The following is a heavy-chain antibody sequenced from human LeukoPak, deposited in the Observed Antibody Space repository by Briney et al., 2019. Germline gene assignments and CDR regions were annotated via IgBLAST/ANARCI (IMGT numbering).Heavy chain of an antibody. Sequence: GRSLRLSCAASGFTFSSYAMHWVRQAPGKGLEWVAVISYDGSNKYYADSVKGRFTISRDNSKNTLYLQMNSLRAEDTAVYYCARGSGPVTPYYYYGMDVWGQGTTVTASS. CDR1: GFTFSSYA. CDR2: ISYDGSNK. D-gene: IGHD1-14*01. J-gene: IGHJ6*02. CDR3: ARGSGPVTPYYYYGMDV. V-gene: IGHV3-30-3*01.